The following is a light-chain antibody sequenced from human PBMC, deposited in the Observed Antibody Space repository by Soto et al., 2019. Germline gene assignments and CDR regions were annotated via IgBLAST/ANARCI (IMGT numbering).Light chain of an antibody. V-gene: IGKV1-5*03. Sequence: DIQVTQSPSTLSASVGDRVTISCRASQDLNNWLAWFQQKPGKAPTLLIYKASGLESGVPSRFSGSGSGTEFTLTINSLQPDDFATYYCQHYNGYPWTFGQGTKVEVK. J-gene: IGKJ1*01. CDR2: KAS. CDR1: QDLNNW. CDR3: QHYNGYPWT.